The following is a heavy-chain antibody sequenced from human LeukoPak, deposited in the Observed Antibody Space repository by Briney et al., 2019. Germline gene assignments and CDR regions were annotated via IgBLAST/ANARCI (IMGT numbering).Heavy chain of an antibody. CDR2: ISAYNGNT. CDR3: ARERYSGSYHKDP. D-gene: IGHD1-26*01. V-gene: IGHV1-18*01. J-gene: IGHJ5*02. Sequence: GASVKVSCKASGYTYTSYSISWVRQAPGQGLEWMGWISAYNGNTNYAQKLQGRVTMTTDTSTSTAYMELRSLRSDDTAVYYCARERYSGSYHKDPWGQGTLVTVSS. CDR1: GYTYTSYS.